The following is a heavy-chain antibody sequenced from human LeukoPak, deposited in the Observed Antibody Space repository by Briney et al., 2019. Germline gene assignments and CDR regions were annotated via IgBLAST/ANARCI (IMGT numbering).Heavy chain of an antibody. D-gene: IGHD6-19*01. CDR3: ARERYSSGWTGDY. V-gene: IGHV1-69*05. CDR2: IIPIFGTA. CDR1: GGTFSSYA. J-gene: IGHJ4*02. Sequence: GASVKVSCKASGGTFSSYAISWVRQAPGQGLEWMGGIIPIFGTANYAQKFQGRVTITTDESTSTAYMELSSLRSEDTAVYYCARERYSSGWTGDYWGQGTLVTVSS.